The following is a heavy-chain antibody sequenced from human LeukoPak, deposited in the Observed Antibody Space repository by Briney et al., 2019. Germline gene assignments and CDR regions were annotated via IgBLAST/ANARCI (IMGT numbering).Heavy chain of an antibody. Sequence: AAVKVSCKASGYTFTTYGISWVRQAPGQRLEWIGWSSPYSGNTDYAQKLQGRVTMTTDASTTTAYMELRSLISDDTAVYHCARADPTNSGDEYFDYWGQGTLITVSS. CDR1: GYTFTTYG. V-gene: IGHV1-18*01. J-gene: IGHJ4*02. CDR2: SSPYSGNT. D-gene: IGHD6-25*01. CDR3: ARADPTNSGDEYFDY.